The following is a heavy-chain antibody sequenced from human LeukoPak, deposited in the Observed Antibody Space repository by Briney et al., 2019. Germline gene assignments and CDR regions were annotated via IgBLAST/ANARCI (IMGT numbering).Heavy chain of an antibody. V-gene: IGHV3-7*04. J-gene: IGHJ5*02. CDR3: ARDRSSGWYLTPGFDP. Sequence: GGSLRLSCEASGFTFSNYWMSWVRQAPGKGLEWVASIKQDGSEKYYVDSVKGRFTISRDNAKNSLYLQINSLRAEDTAVYYCARDRSSGWYLTPGFDPWGQGTLVTVSS. CDR2: IKQDGSEK. D-gene: IGHD6-19*01. CDR1: GFTFSNYW.